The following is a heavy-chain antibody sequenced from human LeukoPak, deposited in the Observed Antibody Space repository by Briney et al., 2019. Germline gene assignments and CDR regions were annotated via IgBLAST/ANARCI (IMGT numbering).Heavy chain of an antibody. V-gene: IGHV4-31*03. CDR1: GGSISSGGYY. D-gene: IGHD3-22*01. Sequence: SQTLSLTCTVSGGSISSGGYYWSWIRQHPGKGLEWIGYIYYSGSTNYNPSLKSRVTISVDTSKNQFSLKLSSVTAADTAVYYCARVSDGYYLTFDYWGQGTLVIVSS. CDR3: ARVSDGYYLTFDY. CDR2: IYYSGST. J-gene: IGHJ4*02.